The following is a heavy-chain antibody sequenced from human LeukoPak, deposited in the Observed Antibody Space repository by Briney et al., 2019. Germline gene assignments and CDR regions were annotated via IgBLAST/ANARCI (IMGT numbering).Heavy chain of an antibody. J-gene: IGHJ4*02. CDR2: IWYDGSNK. CDR1: GFTFSSYG. CDR3: AREGPAPYDSSGYYYD. D-gene: IGHD3-22*01. Sequence: GGSLRLSCAASGFTFSSYGMHWVRQAPGKGLEWVAVIWYDGSNKYYADSVKGRFTISRDNSKNTLYLQMNSLRAEDTAVYYCAREGPAPYDSSGYYYDWGQGTLVTVSS. V-gene: IGHV3-33*01.